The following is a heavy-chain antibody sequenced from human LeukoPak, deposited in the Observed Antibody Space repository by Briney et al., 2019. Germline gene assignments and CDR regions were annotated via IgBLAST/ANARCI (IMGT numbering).Heavy chain of an antibody. J-gene: IGHJ3*02. CDR2: ISGSGGST. CDR3: AIRGGYSSGWWNAFDI. CDR1: GFTFSSYA. D-gene: IGHD6-19*01. V-gene: IGHV3-23*01. Sequence: PGGSLRLSCAASGFTFSSYAMSWVRQAPGKGLEWVSAISGSGGSTYYADSVKGRFTISRDNSKNTLYLQMNSLRAEDTAVYYCAIRGGYSSGWWNAFDIWGQGTMVTVSS.